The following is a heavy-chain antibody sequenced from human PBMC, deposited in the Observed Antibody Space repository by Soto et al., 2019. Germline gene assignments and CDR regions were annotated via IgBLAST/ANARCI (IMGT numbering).Heavy chain of an antibody. V-gene: IGHV4-4*02. CDR3: ARSLLSGSYAYYYGMDV. J-gene: IGHJ6*02. CDR2: IYHSGST. D-gene: IGHD1-26*01. Sequence: WETLSLTCAVSGGSISSSNWWSWVRQPPGKGLEWIGEIYHSGSTNYNPSLKSRVTISVDKSKNQFSLKLSSVTAADTAVYYCARSLLSGSYAYYYGMDVWGQGTTVTVSS. CDR1: GGSISSSNW.